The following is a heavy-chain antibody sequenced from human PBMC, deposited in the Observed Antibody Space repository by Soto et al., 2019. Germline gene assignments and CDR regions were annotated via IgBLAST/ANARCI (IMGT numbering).Heavy chain of an antibody. CDR1: GGSISSGGYY. CDR3: ARSPQRFDAFDI. V-gene: IGHV4-31*03. J-gene: IGHJ3*02. Sequence: SETLSLTCTVSGGSISSGGYYWSWIRQHPGKGLEWIRYIYYSGSTYYNPSLKSRVTISVDTSKNQFSLKLSSVTAADTAVYYCARSPQRFDAFDIWGQGTMVTVS. CDR2: IYYSGST.